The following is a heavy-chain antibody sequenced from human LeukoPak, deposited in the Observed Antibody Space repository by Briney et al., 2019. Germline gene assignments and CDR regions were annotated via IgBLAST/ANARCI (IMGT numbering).Heavy chain of an antibody. CDR2: ISSSSSYI. J-gene: IGHJ4*02. CDR1: GFTSSSYS. Sequence: PGGSLRLSCAASGFTSSSYSMNWVRQAPGKGLEWVSSISSSSSYIYYADSVKGRSTISRDNAKNSLYLQMNSLRAEDTAVYYCARDRTGIAVAGQGGFDYWGQGTLVTVSS. CDR3: ARDRTGIAVAGQGGFDY. V-gene: IGHV3-21*01. D-gene: IGHD6-19*01.